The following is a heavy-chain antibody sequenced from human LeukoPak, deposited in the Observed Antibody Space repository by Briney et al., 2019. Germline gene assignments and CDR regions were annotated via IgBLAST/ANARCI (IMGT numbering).Heavy chain of an antibody. CDR2: FSTSGST. D-gene: IGHD2-2*01. Sequence: SETLSLTCTVSGASVTYSNNDYYWTWVRQPAGKELEWIGRFSTSGSTNFNPSLKSRVTMSLDTSKNQFSLRLSSVTAADTAVYYCARYCATTNCFDGAFDPWGQGTLVTVSS. V-gene: IGHV4-61*02. CDR3: ARYCATTNCFDGAFDP. J-gene: IGHJ5*02. CDR1: GASVTYSNNDYY.